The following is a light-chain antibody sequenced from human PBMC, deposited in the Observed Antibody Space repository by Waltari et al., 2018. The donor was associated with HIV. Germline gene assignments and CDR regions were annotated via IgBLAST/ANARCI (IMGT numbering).Light chain of an antibody. Sequence: SVLTHPPSASGTPGQRVTISCSGSTSTLGTNTVNWYQQLPGTAPKLLIYYNSQRPSGVPDRFSGSKSGTSASLAISGLQSEDEADYYCASWDASLNVPVFGGGTKLTVL. CDR2: YNS. CDR1: TSTLGTNT. CDR3: ASWDASLNVPV. J-gene: IGLJ3*02. V-gene: IGLV1-44*01.